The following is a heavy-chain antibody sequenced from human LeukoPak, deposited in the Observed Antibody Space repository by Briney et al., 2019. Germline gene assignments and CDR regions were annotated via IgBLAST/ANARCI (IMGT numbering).Heavy chain of an antibody. J-gene: IGHJ4*02. V-gene: IGHV4-34*01. Sequence: SETLSLTCAVYGGSFSGYYWSRIRQPPGKGLEWIGEINHSGSTNYNPPLKSRVTISVDTSKNQFSLKLSSVTAADTAVYYCARAPPYYDFWSGYYRPYYFDYWGQGTLVTVSS. CDR2: INHSGST. CDR1: GGSFSGYY. CDR3: ARAPPYYDFWSGYYRPYYFDY. D-gene: IGHD3-3*01.